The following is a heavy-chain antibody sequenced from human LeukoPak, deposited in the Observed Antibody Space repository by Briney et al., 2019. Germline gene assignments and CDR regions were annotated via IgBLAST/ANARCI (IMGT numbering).Heavy chain of an antibody. J-gene: IGHJ4*02. CDR3: AKDYYDSSGYPDY. Sequence: GGSLRLSCAASGFTFSSYGMHWVRQAPGKGLEWVAVISYDGSNKYYADSVKGRFTISRDNSKNTLYLQMNSLRAKDTAVYYCAKDYYDSSGYPDYWGQGTLVTVSS. V-gene: IGHV3-30*18. CDR2: ISYDGSNK. CDR1: GFTFSSYG. D-gene: IGHD3-22*01.